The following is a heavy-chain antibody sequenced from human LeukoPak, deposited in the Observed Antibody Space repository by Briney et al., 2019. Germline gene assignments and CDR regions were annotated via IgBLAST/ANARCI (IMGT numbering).Heavy chain of an antibody. V-gene: IGHV3-74*01. J-gene: IGHJ6*03. Sequence: GGSLRLSCAASGFTFSSYWMHWVRQAPGKGLVWVSRINTDGSSTSYADSVKGRFTISRDNAKNTLYLQMNSLRAEDTAVYYCARARRVGSSWYRVLGYMDVWGKGTTVTVSS. CDR1: GFTFSSYW. D-gene: IGHD6-13*01. CDR2: INTDGSST. CDR3: ARARRVGSSWYRVLGYMDV.